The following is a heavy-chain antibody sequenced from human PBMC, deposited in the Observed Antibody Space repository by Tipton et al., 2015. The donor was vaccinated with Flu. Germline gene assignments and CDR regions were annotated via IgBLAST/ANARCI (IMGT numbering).Heavy chain of an antibody. J-gene: IGHJ4*02. CDR2: IYTGGTA. CDR3: ARDVGCDD. Sequence: SLRLSCAASGFTVSNNYMTWVRQAPGKGLEWVSVIYTGGTAYYADSVKGRFTISRDNSKNTLYLQMNSLRAEDTAIYYCARDVGCDDWGQGTRVTVSS. CDR1: GFTVSNNY. V-gene: IGHV3-53*01. D-gene: IGHD3-10*01.